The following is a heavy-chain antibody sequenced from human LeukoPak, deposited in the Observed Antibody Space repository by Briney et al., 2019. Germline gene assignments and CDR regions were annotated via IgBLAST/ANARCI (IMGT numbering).Heavy chain of an antibody. J-gene: IGHJ6*03. D-gene: IGHD6-13*01. V-gene: IGHV4-4*02. Sequence: SETLSLTRTVSGGSISSSNWWSWVRQPPGKGLEWIGEIYHSGSTNYNPSLKSRVTISVDKSKNQFSLKLSSVTAADTAVYYCARDGYSSSPVIYYYYMDVWGKGTTVTVSS. CDR3: ARDGYSSSPVIYYYYMDV. CDR1: GGSISSSNW. CDR2: IYHSGST.